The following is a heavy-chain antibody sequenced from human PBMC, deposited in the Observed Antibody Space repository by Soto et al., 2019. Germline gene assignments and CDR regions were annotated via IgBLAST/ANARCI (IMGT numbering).Heavy chain of an antibody. CDR2: IDPSDSYT. CDR1: GYSFTIYW. D-gene: IGHD6-19*01. V-gene: IGHV5-10-1*01. Sequence: PGESLKISCKGSGYSFTIYWISWVRQMPGKGLEWMGRIDPSDSYTNYSPSFQGHVTISADKSISTAYLQWSSLKASDTAMYYCARQWAGAGRFDYYYGMDVWGQGTTVTVSS. CDR3: ARQWAGAGRFDYYYGMDV. J-gene: IGHJ6*02.